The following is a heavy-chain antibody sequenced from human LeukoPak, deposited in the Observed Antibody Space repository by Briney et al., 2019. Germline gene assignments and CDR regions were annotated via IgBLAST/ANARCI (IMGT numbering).Heavy chain of an antibody. CDR1: GGSISSYY. Sequence: SETLSLTCTVSGGSISSYYWSWIRQPPGKGLEWIGYIYYSGSTNYNPSLKSRVTISVDTSKNQFSLKLSSVTAADTAVYYCARDRRYDTLTGPRFDYWGQGTLVTVSS. CDR2: IYYSGST. CDR3: ARDRRYDTLTGPRFDY. V-gene: IGHV4-59*01. D-gene: IGHD3-9*01. J-gene: IGHJ4*02.